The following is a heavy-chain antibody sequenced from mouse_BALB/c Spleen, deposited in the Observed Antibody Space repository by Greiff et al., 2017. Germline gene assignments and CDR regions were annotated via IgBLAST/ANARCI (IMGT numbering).Heavy chain of an antibody. CDR1: GFTFTDYY. CDR3: ARDGSSYFDY. Sequence: DVMLVESGGGLVQPGGSLRLSCATSGFTFTDYYMSWVRQPPGKALEWLGFIRNKANGYTTEYSASVKGRFTISRDNSQSILYLQMNTLRAEDSATYYCARDGSSYFDYWGQGTTLTVSS. V-gene: IGHV7-3*02. CDR2: IRNKANGYTT. J-gene: IGHJ2*01. D-gene: IGHD1-1*01.